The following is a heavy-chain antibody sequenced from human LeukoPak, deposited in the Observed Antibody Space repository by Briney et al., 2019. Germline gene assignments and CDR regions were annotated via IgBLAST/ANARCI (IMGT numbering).Heavy chain of an antibody. CDR2: ITGDGGST. CDR1: GFTFDDYA. CDR3: AKDFYGGNSDGRGN. D-gene: IGHD4-23*01. Sequence: GGSLRLSCAASGFTFDDYAMHWVRQAPGKGLEWVSLITGDGGSTYYADSVRGRFTISRDNSKNSLYLQMNSLRTEDTALYYCAKDFYGGNSDGRGNWGQGTLVTVSS. V-gene: IGHV3-43*02. J-gene: IGHJ4*02.